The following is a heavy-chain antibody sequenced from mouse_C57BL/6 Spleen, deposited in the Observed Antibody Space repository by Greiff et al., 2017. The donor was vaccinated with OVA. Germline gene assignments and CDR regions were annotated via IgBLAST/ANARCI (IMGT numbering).Heavy chain of an antibody. Sequence: LQESGAELVRPGTSVKVSCKASGYAFTNYLIEWVKQRPGQGLEWIGVINPGSGGTNYNEKFKGKATLTADKSSSTAYMQLSSLTSEDSAVYFCARDGSSAWFAYWGQGTLVTVSA. CDR1: GYAFTNYL. CDR3: ARDGSSAWFAY. D-gene: IGHD1-1*01. V-gene: IGHV1-54*01. J-gene: IGHJ3*01. CDR2: INPGSGGT.